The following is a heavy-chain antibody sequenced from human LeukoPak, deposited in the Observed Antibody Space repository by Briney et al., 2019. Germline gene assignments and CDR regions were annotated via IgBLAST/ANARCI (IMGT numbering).Heavy chain of an antibody. CDR2: INPNSGGT. CDR3: AREQPVERGSNVRDLYSSVNDDAFDI. J-gene: IGHJ3*02. D-gene: IGHD6-19*01. CDR1: GYTFTGYY. V-gene: IGHV1-2*06. Sequence: RGASVNVSCKASGYTFTGYYMHWVRQAPGQGLEWMGRINPNSGGTNYAQKFQGRVTMTRDTSISTAYMELSRLRSDDTAVYYCAREQPVERGSNVRDLYSSVNDDAFDIWGQGTMVTVSS.